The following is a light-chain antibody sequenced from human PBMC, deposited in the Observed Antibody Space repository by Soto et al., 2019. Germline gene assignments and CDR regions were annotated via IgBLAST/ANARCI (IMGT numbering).Light chain of an antibody. CDR1: SSDVGGYNY. CDR2: EVS. V-gene: IGLV2-14*01. CDR3: SSYTSISTPV. J-gene: IGLJ7*01. Sequence: QSALTQPASVSGSPGQSITISCTGTSSDVGGYNYVSWYQQHPGKAPKLMIYEVSNRPSGVSNRFSGSKSGNTASLTTYGLQAEDAADYYCSSYTSISTPVFGGGTQLNVL.